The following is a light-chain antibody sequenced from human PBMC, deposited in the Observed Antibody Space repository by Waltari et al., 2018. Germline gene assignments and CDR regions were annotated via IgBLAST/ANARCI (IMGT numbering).Light chain of an antibody. V-gene: IGLV6-57*02. CDR1: SGSIATNY. CDR3: QSFDSSNNIV. CDR2: EDN. Sequence: NFMLAQPHSVSESPGKTVTISCTGSSGSIATNYVPWYQVRPGSGPTTVIYEDNERPSGVPDRFSGSIDRSSNSASLIISRLKTEDEAYYYCQSFDSSNNIVFGGGTKLTVL. J-gene: IGLJ2*01.